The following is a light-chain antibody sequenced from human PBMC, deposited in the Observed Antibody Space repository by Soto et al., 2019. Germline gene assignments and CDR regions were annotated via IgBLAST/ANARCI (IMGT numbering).Light chain of an antibody. Sequence: QSALTQPPSASGSPGQSVTISCTGTSSDVGGYNYVSWYQQHPGEAPKVMIYEVTKRPSGVPDRFSGSKSGNTASLTVSGLRAEDEADYYCSSYGGRNNLLFGEGTKLTVL. CDR2: EVT. V-gene: IGLV2-8*01. CDR1: SSDVGGYNY. J-gene: IGLJ2*01. CDR3: SSYGGRNNLL.